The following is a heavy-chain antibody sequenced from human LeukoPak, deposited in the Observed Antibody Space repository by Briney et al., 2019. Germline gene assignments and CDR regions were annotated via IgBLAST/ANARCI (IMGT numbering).Heavy chain of an antibody. J-gene: IGHJ4*02. D-gene: IGHD6-6*01. V-gene: IGHV1-2*02. Sequence: ASVKVSCKASGYTFTGYYIHWVRQAPGQGLEWMGWIAPNSGGTNYAQKFQGRVTMTRDTSINTAYMELDRLTSDDTAVYYCAREYSNSSGRLYDYWGLGTLVTVSS. CDR3: AREYSNSSGRLYDY. CDR2: IAPNSGGT. CDR1: GYTFTGYY.